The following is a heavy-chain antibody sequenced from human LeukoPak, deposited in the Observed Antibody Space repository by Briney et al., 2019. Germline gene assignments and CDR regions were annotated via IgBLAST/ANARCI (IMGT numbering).Heavy chain of an antibody. V-gene: IGHV1-2*02. CDR3: ARLAISATSDY. Sequence: GASVKVPCKASGYTFTAYYMHWVRQAPGQGLEWMGWVNPNNGGTSFSQKFQGRVTMTRDTSINTAYMELSRLTSDDTAVYYCARLAISATSDYWGQGTLVTVSS. CDR1: GYTFTAYY. CDR2: VNPNNGGT. J-gene: IGHJ4*02. D-gene: IGHD3-3*02.